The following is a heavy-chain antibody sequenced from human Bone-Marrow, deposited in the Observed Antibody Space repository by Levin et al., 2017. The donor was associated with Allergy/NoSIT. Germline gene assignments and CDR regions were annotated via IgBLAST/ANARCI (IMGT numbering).Heavy chain of an antibody. CDR2: FMTLLDTA. J-gene: IGHJ3*02. CDR3: ALGRGSATWFGDALHI. V-gene: IGHV1-69*13. D-gene: IGHD2-15*01. Sequence: ASVKVSCKTSGGTLTSSVISWVRQAPGQGLEWMGGFMTLLDTANYAQKFQGTVTFTADESTGTAYMELSSLRFDDTAVYFCALGRGSATWFGDALHIWGQGTRITVSS. CDR1: GGTLTSSV.